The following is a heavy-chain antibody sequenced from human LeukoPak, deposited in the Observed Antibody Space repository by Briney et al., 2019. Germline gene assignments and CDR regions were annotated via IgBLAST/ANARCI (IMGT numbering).Heavy chain of an antibody. CDR1: GDSISSSSYY. CDR2: IYYSGST. V-gene: IGHV4-39*07. Sequence: PSETLSLTCTVSGDSISSSSYYWGWIRQPPGKGLEWIGTIYYSGSTYYNPSLKSRVTISVDTSKNQFSLKLSSVTAADTAVYYCARALPWFGELSNAFDIWGQGTMVTVSS. J-gene: IGHJ3*02. D-gene: IGHD3-10*01. CDR3: ARALPWFGELSNAFDI.